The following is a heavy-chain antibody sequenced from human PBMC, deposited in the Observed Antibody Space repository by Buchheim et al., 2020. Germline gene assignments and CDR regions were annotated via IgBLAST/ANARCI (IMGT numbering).Heavy chain of an antibody. J-gene: IGHJ4*02. Sequence: VQLLESGGGVVQPGGSLRLSCAASGITFSNHWMSWVRQAPGKGPEWVAIIKQDGSEQFYVDSVKGRFTISRDNAKNSLYLQMHSLRAEDTAVYYCVRGSGWLHDYWGQGTL. CDR3: VRGSGWLHDY. D-gene: IGHD6-19*01. CDR1: GITFSNHW. CDR2: IKQDGSEQ. V-gene: IGHV3-7*01.